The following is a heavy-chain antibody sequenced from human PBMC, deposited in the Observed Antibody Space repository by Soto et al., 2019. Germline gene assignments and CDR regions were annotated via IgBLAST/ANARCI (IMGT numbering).Heavy chain of an antibody. Sequence: SQTLSLTCSVSGDSINSLNYYRGWIRQPPGKGLEWIGSIYYRGNTYYNPSLQTRVTISLDKSKSQFSLRLNSVTAADSAVYFCARLEGLATISYYFDFWGQGAQVSVSS. D-gene: IGHD3-9*01. V-gene: IGHV4-39*01. CDR2: IYYRGNT. CDR1: GDSINSLNYY. CDR3: ARLEGLATISYYFDF. J-gene: IGHJ4*02.